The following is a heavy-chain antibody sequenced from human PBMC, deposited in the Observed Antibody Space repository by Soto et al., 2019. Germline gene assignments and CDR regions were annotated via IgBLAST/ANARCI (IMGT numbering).Heavy chain of an antibody. CDR1: GGSIRSGGYS. J-gene: IGHJ6*02. CDR3: ASRAGFTYYGMDF. Sequence: QVQLQESGPGLVKPSQTLSLTCTVSGGSIRSGGYSWNWIRQHPGKGLEWIGYIYYSGLTYYNPSLRSRTTISVDTSKNQFSLKLRSVPAADTAVYYCASRAGFTYYGMDFWGQGTTVTVSS. CDR2: IYYSGLT. V-gene: IGHV4-31*03.